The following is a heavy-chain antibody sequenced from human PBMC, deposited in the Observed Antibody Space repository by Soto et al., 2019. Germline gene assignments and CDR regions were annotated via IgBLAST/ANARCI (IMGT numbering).Heavy chain of an antibody. D-gene: IGHD6-13*01. CDR3: AKGGWHSSSWFDY. CDR2: ISGSGTTT. Sequence: PGGSLRLSCAASGFTFSNYAMYWVRQAPGKGLEWVSAISGSGTTTYYADSVKGRFSISRDNSKNTLYLQMNSLRAEDTAVYYCAKGGWHSSSWFDYWGQRTLVTVSS. V-gene: IGHV3-23*01. J-gene: IGHJ4*02. CDR1: GFTFSNYA.